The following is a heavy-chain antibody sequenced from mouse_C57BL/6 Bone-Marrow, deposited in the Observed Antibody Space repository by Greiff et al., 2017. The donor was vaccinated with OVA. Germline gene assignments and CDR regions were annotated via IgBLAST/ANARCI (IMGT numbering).Heavy chain of an antibody. V-gene: IGHV1-53*01. CDR2: INPSNGGT. CDR1: GYTFTSYW. Sequence: QVQLQQPGTELVKPGASVKLSCKASGYTFTSYWMHWVKQRPGQGLEWIGNINPSNGGTNYNEKFKSKATLTVDKYSSTAYMQLSSLTYTVSAVQYCARGRQLRPSAIDYWGQGTSVTVSS. J-gene: IGHJ4*01. D-gene: IGHD3-2*02. CDR3: ARGRQLRPSAIDY.